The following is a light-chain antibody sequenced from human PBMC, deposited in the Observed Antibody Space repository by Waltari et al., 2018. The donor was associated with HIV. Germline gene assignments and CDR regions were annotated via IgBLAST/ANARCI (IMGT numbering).Light chain of an antibody. V-gene: IGKV2-28*01. Sequence: DIVMTQSPLSLPVTPGEPASISCRSSQSLLHSNGYNCLDWYLQKPGQSPQLLIYLGSNRASGVPDRFSGSGSGREFTLTIKNLRPEDFAVYYCQQRSVWPHTFGPGTNLQIK. CDR1: QSLLHSNGYNC. CDR3: QQRSVWPHT. J-gene: IGKJ2*01. CDR2: LGS.